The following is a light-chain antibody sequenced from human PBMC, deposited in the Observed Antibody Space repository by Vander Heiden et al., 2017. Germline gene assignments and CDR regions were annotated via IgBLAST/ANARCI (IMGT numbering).Light chain of an antibody. CDR1: SSNLGAFYY. CDR2: GNI. CDR3: QSYDTSLSGSV. Sequence: SVLTHPPSVSGAPGQRVTNTCTGNSSNLGAFYYVHWHQQLPGKAPNHLSYGNIKRPSGVPDRFSGSKSGTSASLAITGLQADDEADYYCQSYDTSLSGSVFGGGTKLTVL. V-gene: IGLV1-40*01. J-gene: IGLJ3*02.